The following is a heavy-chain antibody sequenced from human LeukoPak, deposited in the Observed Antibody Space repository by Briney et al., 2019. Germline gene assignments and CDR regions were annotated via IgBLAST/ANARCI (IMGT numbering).Heavy chain of an antibody. CDR1: GGSISSGGYY. CDR2: IYHSGST. D-gene: IGHD6-13*01. Sequence: PSETLSLTCTVSGGSISSGGYYWSWIRQPPGKGLEWIGYIYHSGSTYYNPSLKSRVTISIDTSKNQFSLKLSSVTAADTAVYYCARDSLGISAAGHYWGQGTLVTVSS. CDR3: ARDSLGISAAGHY. V-gene: IGHV4-30-2*01. J-gene: IGHJ4*02.